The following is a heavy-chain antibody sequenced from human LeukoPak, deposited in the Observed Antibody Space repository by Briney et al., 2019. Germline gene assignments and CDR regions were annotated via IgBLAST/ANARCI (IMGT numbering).Heavy chain of an antibody. D-gene: IGHD1-26*01. J-gene: IGHJ4*02. V-gene: IGHV1-18*01. CDR3: ARDGFRGATDF. Sequence: ASVKVSCKASGYTFSGYVIHWVRQAPGQGLEWTGWISAYNGNTNYAQKFQGRVTMTTDTSTSTAYMELRSLTSDDTAVYYCARDGFRGATDFWGQGTLVTVSS. CDR2: ISAYNGNT. CDR1: GYTFSGYV.